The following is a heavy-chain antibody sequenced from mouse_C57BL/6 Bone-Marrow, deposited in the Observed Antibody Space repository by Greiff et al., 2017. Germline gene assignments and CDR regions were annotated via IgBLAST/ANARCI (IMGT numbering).Heavy chain of an antibody. J-gene: IGHJ4*01. Sequence: VQLQQSGAELVRPGASVTLSCKASGYTFTDYEMHWVKQTPVHGLEWIGAIDPETGGTAYNQKFKGKAILTADKSSSPAYMERRSLTSEDSAVYYCTRGVFYAMDYWGQGTSVTVSS. CDR2: IDPETGGT. CDR3: TRGVFYAMDY. CDR1: GYTFTDYE. V-gene: IGHV1-15*01.